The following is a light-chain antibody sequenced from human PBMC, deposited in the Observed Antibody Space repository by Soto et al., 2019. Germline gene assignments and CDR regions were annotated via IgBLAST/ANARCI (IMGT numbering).Light chain of an antibody. CDR1: QSVTSSY. CDR3: QQYGSSPFT. J-gene: IGKJ3*01. Sequence: EILLTQSPGTRSLSPWERATLSCRASQSVTSSYLAWYQQKPGQAPRLLIYGASSRATGIPDRFSDSGSGTDFTLTISRLEPEDFAVYYCQQYGSSPFTFGPGTKVDIK. CDR2: GAS. V-gene: IGKV3-20*01.